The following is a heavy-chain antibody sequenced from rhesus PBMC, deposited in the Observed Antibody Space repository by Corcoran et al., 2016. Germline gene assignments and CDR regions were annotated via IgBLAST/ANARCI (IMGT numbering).Heavy chain of an antibody. CDR2: IYGSSGST. CDR1: GGSISSNY. V-gene: IGHV4-160*01. J-gene: IGHJ4*01. D-gene: IGHD4-29*01. Sequence: QVQLQESGPGLVKPSEPLSLTCAVAGGSISSNYWSWIRQPPGKGLEWIGYIYGSSGSTYSNPSLKSRVTISTDTSKNQFSLKLSSGTAADTAVYYCAREGYGSSYYFDYWGQGVRVTVSS. CDR3: AREGYGSSYYFDY.